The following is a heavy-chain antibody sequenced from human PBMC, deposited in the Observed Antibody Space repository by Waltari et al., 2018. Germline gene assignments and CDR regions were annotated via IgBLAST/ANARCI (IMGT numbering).Heavy chain of an antibody. Sequence: VQLLESGGGLVQPGGSLRLSCAASGFTFSSYAMSWVRQAPGKGLEWVSKIGGSGGSTYYADSVKGRFTISRDSSKNTLFLQMNSLRAEDTALYYCAKARTSYSYGMDVWGQGTTVTVSS. J-gene: IGHJ6*02. CDR3: AKARTSYSYGMDV. CDR2: IGGSGGST. V-gene: IGHV3-23*01. CDR1: GFTFSSYA.